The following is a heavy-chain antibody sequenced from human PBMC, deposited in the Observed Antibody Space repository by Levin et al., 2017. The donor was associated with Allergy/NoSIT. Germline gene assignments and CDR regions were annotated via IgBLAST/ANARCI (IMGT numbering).Heavy chain of an antibody. D-gene: IGHD5-18*01. CDR2: IDWDDDE. V-gene: IGHV2-70*11. Sequence: QTLSLTCTFSGFSLSTSGMCVSWIRQPPGKALEWLARIDWDDDEYYSTSLKTRLTISKDTSKNRVVLTMTNMDPVDTATYYCARRRWRDTTMTDYGMDVWGQGTTVTVSS. CDR3: ARRRWRDTTMTDYGMDV. CDR1: GFSLSTSGMC. J-gene: IGHJ6*02.